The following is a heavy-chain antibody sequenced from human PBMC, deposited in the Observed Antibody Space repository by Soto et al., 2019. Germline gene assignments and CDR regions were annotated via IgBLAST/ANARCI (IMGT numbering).Heavy chain of an antibody. D-gene: IGHD6-19*01. J-gene: IGHJ4*02. Sequence: QVQLVQSGAEVKKPGASVKVSCKASGYTFTSYGITWVRQAPGQGLEWMGWISGYNGKINYAQKLKGRVTMTTDTSTSTAYMELRSLRSDDTAVYYCARDQRCRDWYGADYWGQGTLVTVSS. CDR1: GYTFTSYG. V-gene: IGHV1-18*01. CDR3: ARDQRCRDWYGADY. CDR2: ISGYNGKI.